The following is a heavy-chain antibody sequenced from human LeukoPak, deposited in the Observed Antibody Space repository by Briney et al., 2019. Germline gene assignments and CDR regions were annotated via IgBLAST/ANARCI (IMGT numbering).Heavy chain of an antibody. D-gene: IGHD6-19*01. CDR2: VFKTGST. Sequence: PSETLSLTCTVSGGSISSTSHYRGWIRQTPGKGLEWIGSVFKTGSTDYNPSLKSRVAISVDTSKNQFSLKLSSVTAADTAVYYCARVPWRTSGWYNFDGDYWGQGTLVTVSS. CDR1: GGSISSTSHY. V-gene: IGHV4-39*07. CDR3: ARVPWRTSGWYNFDGDY. J-gene: IGHJ4*02.